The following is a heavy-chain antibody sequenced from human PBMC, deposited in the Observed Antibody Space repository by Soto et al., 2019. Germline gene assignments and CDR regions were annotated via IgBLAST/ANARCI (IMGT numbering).Heavy chain of an antibody. CDR1: GFTFSTYA. V-gene: IGHV3-21*04. D-gene: IGHD5-12*01. CDR3: ARGAPGRDGYNLDFQH. J-gene: IGHJ1*01. CDR2: ISSSSSFR. Sequence: AGGSLRLSCAASGFTFSTYAMNWVRQAPGKGLEWVSSISSSSSFRYYADSVKGRFTISRDNAKNSLYLQMNSLRAQDTAVYYCARGAPGRDGYNLDFQHWGQGTLGTVSS.